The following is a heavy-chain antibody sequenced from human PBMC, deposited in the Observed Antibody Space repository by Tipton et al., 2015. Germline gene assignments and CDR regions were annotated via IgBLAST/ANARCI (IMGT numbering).Heavy chain of an antibody. J-gene: IGHJ4*02. V-gene: IGHV4-59*01. D-gene: IGHD2-21*02. CDR1: GGSIRSYY. CDR3: ARTRGVQSSDWEVH. CDR2: IYHSGNT. Sequence: TLSLTCTVSGGSIRSYYWSWIRQAPGKGLEWIGNIYHSGNTNYNPSLKSRVTISVDTSENRFSLRLTSVTAADTAMYYCARTRGVQSSDWEVHWGQGILVNVSS.